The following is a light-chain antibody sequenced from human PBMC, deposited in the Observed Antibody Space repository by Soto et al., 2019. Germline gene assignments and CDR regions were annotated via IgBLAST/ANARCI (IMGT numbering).Light chain of an antibody. J-gene: IGLJ1*01. CDR1: SGHSRNA. CDR3: QTWGTGIHV. CDR2: VNSDGSY. V-gene: IGLV4-69*01. Sequence: QAVVTQSPSASASLGASVKLTCTLSSGHSRNAIAWHQQQPEKGTRYSMKVNSDGSYSKGDGIPDRFSGSSSGAERYLSISSLQSEDEADYFCQTWGTGIHVFGTGTKVTV.